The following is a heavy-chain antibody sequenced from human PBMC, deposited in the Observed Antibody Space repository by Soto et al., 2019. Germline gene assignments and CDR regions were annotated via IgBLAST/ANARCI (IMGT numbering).Heavy chain of an antibody. J-gene: IGHJ5*02. D-gene: IGHD2-8*02. CDR1: GYTFTSYG. V-gene: IGHV1-18*01. CDR2: ISAYNGNT. CDR3: ARVVGALGVWWGP. Sequence: QVQLVQSGGEVKKPGASVKVSCRASGYTFTSYGITWVRQAPGQGLEWMGRISAYNGNTKYAQKRQGRVTMTTDTSTATAYMKLRKPSSADTAVYYCARVVGALGVWWGPWGQGTLVTVSS.